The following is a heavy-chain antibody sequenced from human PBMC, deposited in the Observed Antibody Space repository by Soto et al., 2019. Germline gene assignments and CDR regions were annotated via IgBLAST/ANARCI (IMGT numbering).Heavy chain of an antibody. CDR1: GFTFSSYS. CDR3: ARDYCSGGSCPPXDY. Sequence: EVQLVESGGGLVKPGGSLRLSCAASGFTFSSYSMNWVRQAPGKGLEWVSSISSSSSYIYYADSVKGRFTXSRXXAKXXXXXXXXXXXXXXXXVYYCARDYCSGGSCPPXDYWGQGTLVTVSS. CDR2: ISSSSSYI. J-gene: IGHJ4*02. V-gene: IGHV3-21*01. D-gene: IGHD2-15*01.